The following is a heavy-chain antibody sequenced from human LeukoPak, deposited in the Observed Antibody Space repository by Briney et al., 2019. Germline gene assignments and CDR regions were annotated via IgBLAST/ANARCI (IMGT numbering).Heavy chain of an antibody. J-gene: IGHJ4*02. D-gene: IGHD3-22*01. Sequence: ASVKVSCKASGYTFTSYYMHWVRQAPGQGLEWMGIINPSGGSTSYPQTFQGRVTMTRDTSTSTVYMELSSLRSEDTAVYYCARGSGRHSSGYYYFDYWGQGTLVTVSS. CDR1: GYTFTSYY. V-gene: IGHV1-46*01. CDR2: INPSGGST. CDR3: ARGSGRHSSGYYYFDY.